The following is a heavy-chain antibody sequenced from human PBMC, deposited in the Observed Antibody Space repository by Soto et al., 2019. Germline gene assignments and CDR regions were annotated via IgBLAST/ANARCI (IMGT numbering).Heavy chain of an antibody. D-gene: IGHD4-4*01. V-gene: IGHV3-23*01. J-gene: IGHJ4*02. Sequence: EVQLLESGGDLVQPGGSLRLSCPASGFTFSSSAMSWVRQAPGKGLEWVSTITGSGYTYYAASVKGRFTISRDNSKNTLYLQLNSLRAEDTALYYCAKDGSNYGAFDSWGQGTLVTVSS. CDR1: GFTFSSSA. CDR2: ITGSGYT. CDR3: AKDGSNYGAFDS.